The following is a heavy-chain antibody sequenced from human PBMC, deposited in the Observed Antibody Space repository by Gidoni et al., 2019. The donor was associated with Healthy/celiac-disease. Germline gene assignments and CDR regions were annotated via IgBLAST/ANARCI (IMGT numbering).Heavy chain of an antibody. Sequence: EVQLLESGGGLVQPGGSLRLSCAASGFTFSSYAMIWVRQAPGMGLEWVSDMSGSGGSTYYADAVKCRCTISRDNSKNTLYLQRNSLRAEDAAVYYCAKGYCSSTSCRLYYFDYWGQGTLVTVSS. D-gene: IGHD2-2*01. CDR3: AKGYCSSTSCRLYYFDY. V-gene: IGHV3-23*01. CDR1: GFTFSSYA. CDR2: MSGSGGST. J-gene: IGHJ4*02.